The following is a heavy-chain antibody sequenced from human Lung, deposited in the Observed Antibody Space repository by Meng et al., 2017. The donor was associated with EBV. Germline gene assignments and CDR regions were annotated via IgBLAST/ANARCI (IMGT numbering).Heavy chain of an antibody. D-gene: IGHD1-14*01. Sequence: ELHLVESGGALVQPGGSLRLSCAASEFTFSSYWMHWVRQAPGEGLVWVSRINEDGATTTYADSVKGRFTISRDNAKNTLYLQMNSLRAEDTAVYYCSRDLAGSDDYWGQGTLVTVSS. CDR2: INEDGATT. CDR1: EFTFSSYW. J-gene: IGHJ4*02. CDR3: SRDLAGSDDY. V-gene: IGHV3-74*03.